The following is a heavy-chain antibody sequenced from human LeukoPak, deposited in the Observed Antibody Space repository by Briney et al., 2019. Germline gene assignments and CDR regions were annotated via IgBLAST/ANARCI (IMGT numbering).Heavy chain of an antibody. D-gene: IGHD6-19*01. CDR2: IYTSGST. CDR3: ARVFLEDIAGPGAAFDI. J-gene: IGHJ3*02. V-gene: IGHV4-4*07. CDR1: GGSISSYY. Sequence: SETLSLTCTVSGGSISSYYWTWIRQPAGKGLEWIGLIYTSGSTNYNPSLKSRVTMSVDTSKNQFSLKLSSVTAADTAVYYCARVFLEDIAGPGAAFDIWGQGTMVTVSS.